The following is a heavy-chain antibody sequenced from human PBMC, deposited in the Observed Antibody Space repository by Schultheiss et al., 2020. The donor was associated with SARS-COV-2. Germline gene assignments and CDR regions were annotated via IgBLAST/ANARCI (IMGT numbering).Heavy chain of an antibody. V-gene: IGHV4-39*01. Sequence: SETLSLTCTVSGDPINSSSYYWGWIRQPPGKGLEWIGNIYYTGATNYSPSLRSRVIISIDTSKNQFSLKLSSVTAADTAVYSCARLSLLKGYSMDVWGQGTTVTVSS. CDR3: ARLSLLKGYSMDV. CDR2: IYYTGAT. J-gene: IGHJ6*02. CDR1: GDPINSSSYY.